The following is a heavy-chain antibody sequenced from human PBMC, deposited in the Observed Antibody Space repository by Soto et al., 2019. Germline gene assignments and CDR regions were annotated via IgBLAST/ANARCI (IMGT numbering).Heavy chain of an antibody. V-gene: IGHV1-3*01. CDR1: GYTFTSYA. Sequence: ASVKVSCKASGYTFTSYAMHWVRQAPGQRLEWMGWINAGNGNTKYSQKFQGRVTITRDTSASTAYMELSSLRSEDTAVYYCARDLDTAMVTGYWGQGTLVTVS. J-gene: IGHJ4*02. D-gene: IGHD5-18*01. CDR2: INAGNGNT. CDR3: ARDLDTAMVTGY.